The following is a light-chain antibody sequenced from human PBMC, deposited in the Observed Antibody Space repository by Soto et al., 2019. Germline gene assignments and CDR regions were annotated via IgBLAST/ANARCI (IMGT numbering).Light chain of an antibody. J-gene: IGLJ3*02. V-gene: IGLV3-21*02. CDR3: QVWDSSSNWV. CDR1: KIGSKS. Sequence: SYELTQAPSVSVAPGQTAKITGGGNKIGSKSVHWYQQKPGQTPVLVVYDDSDRPSGIPERFAGSNAGNTATLTITRVEAGDEADYHCQVWDSSSNWVFGGGTKLTVL. CDR2: DDS.